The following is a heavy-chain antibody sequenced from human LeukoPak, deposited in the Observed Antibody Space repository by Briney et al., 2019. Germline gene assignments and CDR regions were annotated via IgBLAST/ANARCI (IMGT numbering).Heavy chain of an antibody. V-gene: IGHV4-59*08. CDR1: HLSISSYY. CDR3: ARQDCSSTSCLFDY. J-gene: IGHJ4*02. Sequence: SDTLSLTCTLSHLSISSYYWSWIRQPPGKGLDWIEYIYYSGSTNYNPSLKSRVTIPVDTSKNQFSLKLSSVTAADTAVYYCARQDCSSTSCLFDYWGQGTLVTVSS. D-gene: IGHD2-2*01. CDR2: IYYSGST.